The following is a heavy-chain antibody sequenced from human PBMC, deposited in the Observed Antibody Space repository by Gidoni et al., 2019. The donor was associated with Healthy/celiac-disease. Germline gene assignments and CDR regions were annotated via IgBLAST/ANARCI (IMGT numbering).Heavy chain of an antibody. V-gene: IGHV3-23*01. CDR1: GFTFSSDA. J-gene: IGHJ1*01. D-gene: IGHD6-13*01. CDR3: AKYSSSWYGNFQH. Sequence: EAQLLESGGGLVQPGGSLRLSCAASGFTFSSDAMSWVRQAPGKGLEWVSASSGGGGSTYYADSVKGRFTISRDNSKNTLYLQMNSLRAEDTAVYYCAKYSSSWYGNFQHWGQGTLVTVSS. CDR2: SSGGGGST.